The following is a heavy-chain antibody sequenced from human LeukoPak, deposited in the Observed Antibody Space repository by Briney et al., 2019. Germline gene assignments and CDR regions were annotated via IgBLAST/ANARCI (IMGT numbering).Heavy chain of an antibody. V-gene: IGHV3-30-3*01. D-gene: IGHD3-3*01. CDR3: ARDIAAYYDFWSGYSASMDV. CDR1: GFTFSSYA. J-gene: IGHJ6*02. CDR2: ISYDGSNK. Sequence: GGSLRLSCAASGFTFSSYAMHWVRQAPGKGLEWVAVISYDGSNKYYADSVKGRFTISRDNSKNTLYLQMNSLRAEDTAVYYCARDIAAYYDFWSGYSASMDVWGQGTTVTVSS.